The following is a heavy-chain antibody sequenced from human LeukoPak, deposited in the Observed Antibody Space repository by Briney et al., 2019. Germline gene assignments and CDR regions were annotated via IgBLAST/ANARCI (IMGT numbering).Heavy chain of an antibody. CDR1: GGSISSAGYY. J-gene: IGHJ5*02. D-gene: IGHD6-13*01. CDR3: ARATGGAAAADFDP. CDR2: IYYSGTT. V-gene: IGHV4-31*03. Sequence: SQTLSLTCTVSGGSISSAGYYWSWIRQRPGKGLEWRGFIYYSGTTYYNPSLKSRAFIALNTSQNQVSLQLSSVTAADTAVYYCARATGGAAAADFDPWGQGTLVTVSS.